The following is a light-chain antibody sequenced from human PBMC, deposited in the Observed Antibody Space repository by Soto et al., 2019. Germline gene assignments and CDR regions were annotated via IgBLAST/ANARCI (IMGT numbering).Light chain of an antibody. J-gene: IGKJ4*01. CDR1: QSVSNRY. CDR2: RVS. V-gene: IGKV3-20*01. CDR3: QQYGNVPLT. Sequence: EVVLTQSPGTLSLSPGEGATLSCRASQSVSNRYCAWYQQKPGQAPRLLIYRVSSRATGIPDRFSGSGSGTDFTLTISRLVPEDFAVYYCQQYGNVPLTFGGGTKVEIK.